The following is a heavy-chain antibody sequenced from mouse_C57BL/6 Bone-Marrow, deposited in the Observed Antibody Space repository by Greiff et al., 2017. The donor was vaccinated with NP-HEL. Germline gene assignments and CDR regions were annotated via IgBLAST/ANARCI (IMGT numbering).Heavy chain of an antibody. J-gene: IGHJ3*01. CDR3: ESADYYGSSYDWFAY. CDR2: IYPRRGNT. CDR1: GYTFTSYG. V-gene: IGHV1-81*01. Sequence: QVQLQQSGAELARPGASVTLSCKASGYTFTSYGISWVKQRTGQGLEWIGEIYPRRGNTYYNEKFKGKATLTADKSSSTAYMELRSLTSEDSAGYFWESADYYGSSYDWFAYWGQGTLVTVSA. D-gene: IGHD1-1*01.